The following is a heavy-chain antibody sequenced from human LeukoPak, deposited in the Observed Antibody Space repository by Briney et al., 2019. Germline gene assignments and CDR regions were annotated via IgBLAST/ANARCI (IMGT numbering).Heavy chain of an antibody. J-gene: IGHJ6*03. CDR2: INPNSGGT. V-gene: IGHV1-2*06. Sequence: GASVKVSCKASGYTFTGYYMHWVRQAPGQGLEWMGRINPNSGGTNYAQKFQGRVTMTRDTSISTAYMELSRLRSDDTAVYYCARDQGYCSSTSCYRYYYYVDVWGKGTTVTVSS. D-gene: IGHD2-2*01. CDR3: ARDQGYCSSTSCYRYYYYVDV. CDR1: GYTFTGYY.